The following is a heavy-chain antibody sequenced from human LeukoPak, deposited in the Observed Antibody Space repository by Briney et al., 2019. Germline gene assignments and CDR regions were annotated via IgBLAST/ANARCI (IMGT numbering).Heavy chain of an antibody. J-gene: IGHJ6*02. CDR1: GYNFISYY. V-gene: IGHV1-46*01. D-gene: IGHD2-8*01. CDR3: AREDVVLVDAVRYYYYGMDV. CDR2: INPSGGST. Sequence: ASVKVSCKASGYNFISYYMHWVRQAPAQGLEWMGIINPSGGSTSYAQKFQDRVTMTRDTSTSTVYMELSSLKSDDTAVYYCAREDVVLVDAVRYYYYGMDVWGQGTTVTVSS.